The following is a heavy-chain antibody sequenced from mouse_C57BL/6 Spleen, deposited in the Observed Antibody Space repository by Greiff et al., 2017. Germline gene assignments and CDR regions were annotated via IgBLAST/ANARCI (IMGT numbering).Heavy chain of an antibody. CDR2: ISNGGGST. Sequence: DVKLVESGGVLVQPGGSLKLSCAASGFTFSDYYMYWVRQTPEKRLEWVAYISNGGGSTYYPDTVKGRFTISRDNAKNTLYLQMSRLKSEDTAMYYCARSLYGNYVAWFAYWGQGTLVTVSA. D-gene: IGHD2-1*01. V-gene: IGHV5-12*01. CDR3: ARSLYGNYVAWFAY. J-gene: IGHJ3*01. CDR1: GFTFSDYY.